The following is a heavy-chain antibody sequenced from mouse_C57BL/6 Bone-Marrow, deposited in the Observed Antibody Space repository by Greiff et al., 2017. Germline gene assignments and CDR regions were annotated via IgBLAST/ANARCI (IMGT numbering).Heavy chain of an antibody. J-gene: IGHJ3*01. CDR1: GFTFSSYG. D-gene: IGHD1-1*01. CDR3: ARHEGSSYISFAY. Sequence: EVHLVESGGDLVKPGGSLKLSCAASGFTFSSYGMSWVRQTPDKRLEWVATISSGGSYTYYPDSVKGRFTISRDNAKNTLYLQMSSLKSEDTAMYYCARHEGSSYISFAYWGLGTLVTVSA. V-gene: IGHV5-6*01. CDR2: ISSGGSYT.